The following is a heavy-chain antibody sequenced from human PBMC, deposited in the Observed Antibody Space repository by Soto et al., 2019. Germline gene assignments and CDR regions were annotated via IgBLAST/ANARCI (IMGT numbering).Heavy chain of an antibody. CDR3: TRDQYCTYSNCHEYQYFYP. Sequence: GGSLRLSCAASGFSFGSYTMNWVRQAPGKGLEWVSYITGSSSTIYYAESVKGRFTISRDNAKNSLYLQMNSLRAEDTAVYYCTRDQYCTYSNCHEYQYFYPWGQGTLVTVSS. CDR2: ITGSSSTI. J-gene: IGHJ1*01. V-gene: IGHV3-48*01. CDR1: GFSFGSYT. D-gene: IGHD2-8*01.